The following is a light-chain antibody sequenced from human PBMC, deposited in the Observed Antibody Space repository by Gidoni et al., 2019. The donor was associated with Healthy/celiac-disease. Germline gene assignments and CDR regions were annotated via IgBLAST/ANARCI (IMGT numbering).Light chain of an antibody. CDR3: QQYCSYPRT. Sequence: AIRMTQSPSSCSASTGDRVTITCRASQGISSYLAWYQQKPGQAPKLLIYAASTLHSGVPSRFSGSGSGTDFPLTISCLQSEDFATYSCQQYCSYPRTFGQGTKVEIK. V-gene: IGKV1-8*01. CDR2: AAS. CDR1: QGISSY. J-gene: IGKJ1*01.